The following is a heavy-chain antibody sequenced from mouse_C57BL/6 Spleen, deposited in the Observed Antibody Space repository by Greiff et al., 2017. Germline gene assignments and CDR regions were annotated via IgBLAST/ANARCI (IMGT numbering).Heavy chain of an antibody. V-gene: IGHV1-64*01. J-gene: IGHJ3*01. Sequence: QVQLQQPGAELVKPGASVTLSCKASGYTFTSYWLHWVKQRPVQGLEWIGTIHPNSGGTNYNQKFKCKATLTVDKSSSTAYMQLSSLTSEDSAGYCGESGTSWDLAYWGQGTLVTVSA. CDR1: GYTFTSYW. D-gene: IGHD1-1*01. CDR2: IHPNSGGT. CDR3: ESGTSWDLAY.